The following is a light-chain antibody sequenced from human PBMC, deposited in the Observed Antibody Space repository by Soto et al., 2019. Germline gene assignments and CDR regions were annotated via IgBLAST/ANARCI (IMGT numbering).Light chain of an antibody. CDR1: QSISSW. CDR2: DAS. J-gene: IGKJ2*01. V-gene: IGKV1-5*01. Sequence: DIQMTQSPSTLSASVGDRVTITCRASQSISSWLAWYQQKPGKAPKLLIYDASSLESGVPSRFSGSGSGTEFTLTISSLQPDDFATYYCQQYNSYSFSQGTKLEIK. CDR3: QQYNSYS.